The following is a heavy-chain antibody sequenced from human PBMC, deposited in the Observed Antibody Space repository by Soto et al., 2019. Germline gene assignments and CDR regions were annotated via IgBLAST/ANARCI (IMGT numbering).Heavy chain of an antibody. D-gene: IGHD6-13*01. V-gene: IGHV3-73*01. J-gene: IGHJ4*02. Sequence: EVQLVESGGGLVQPGGSLKLSCAASGFTFSGSDVHWVRQASGKGLEWVGRIRSKTNNYATAYAASVEGRFTVSREDSKITAYQQIKNLAAVDTAVYYCTRLQWYSSTRGWGQGTLVTVSS. CDR2: IRSKTNNYAT. CDR1: GFTFSGSD. CDR3: TRLQWYSSTRG.